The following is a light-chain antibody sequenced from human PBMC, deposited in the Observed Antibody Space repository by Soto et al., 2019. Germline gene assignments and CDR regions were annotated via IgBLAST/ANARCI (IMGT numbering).Light chain of an antibody. CDR1: SSNIGAGYD. V-gene: IGLV1-40*01. Sequence: QSVLAQPHSVSGAPGQKVTISCTGSSSNIGAGYDLHWYQQLPGTAPKLLLYGNNNRPSGVPDRFSGSKSGTSASLAITGLQTEDEADYYCQSYDSILSAYVFGTGTKVTV. CDR3: QSYDSILSAYV. CDR2: GNN. J-gene: IGLJ1*01.